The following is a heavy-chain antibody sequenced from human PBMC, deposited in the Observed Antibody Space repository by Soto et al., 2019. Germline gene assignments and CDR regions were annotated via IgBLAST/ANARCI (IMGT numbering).Heavy chain of an antibody. V-gene: IGHV2-5*02. D-gene: IGHD2-2*01. CDR3: AHRPNCWSTSCFYFDY. Sequence: QITLKESGPTLLKPTQTLTLTCTFSGFSLSTSGVGVGWIRQPPGKALEWLALVYWDDEKRYSLSLKSSLTITKDTSKSQVVLTMTNMDPIDTATYYCAHRPNCWSTSCFYFDYWGQGILVTVSS. J-gene: IGHJ4*02. CDR1: GFSLSTSGVG. CDR2: VYWDDEK.